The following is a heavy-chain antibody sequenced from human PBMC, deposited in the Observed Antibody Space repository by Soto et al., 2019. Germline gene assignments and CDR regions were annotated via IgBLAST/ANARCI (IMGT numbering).Heavy chain of an antibody. CDR2: ISSSGGST. Sequence: PGGSLRLSCVASGFTFSSCAMSWVRQAPGKGLEWVLVISSSGGSTYHADSVKGRLTISRDNSKNTLFLQMNSLRAEDTAVYYCAKQGCSGGSCTIDYWGQGTLVTVSS. CDR3: AKQGCSGGSCTIDY. J-gene: IGHJ4*02. CDR1: GFTFSSCA. V-gene: IGHV3-23*01. D-gene: IGHD2-15*01.